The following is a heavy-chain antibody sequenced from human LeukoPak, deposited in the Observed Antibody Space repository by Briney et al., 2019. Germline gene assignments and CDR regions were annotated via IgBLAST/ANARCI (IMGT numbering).Heavy chain of an antibody. J-gene: IGHJ3*02. CDR1: GGTFSSYA. V-gene: IGHV1-69*04. Sequence: SVKVSCKASGGTFSSYAISWVRQAPGQGLEWMGRIIPILGIANYAQKFQGRVTITADKSTSTAYMELSSLRSEDTAVYYCARVATTADAFDIWGQGTMVTVSS. CDR3: ARVATTADAFDI. CDR2: IIPILGIA. D-gene: IGHD4-17*01.